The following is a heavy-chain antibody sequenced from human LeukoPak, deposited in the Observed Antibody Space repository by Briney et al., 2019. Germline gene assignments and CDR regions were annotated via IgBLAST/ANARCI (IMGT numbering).Heavy chain of an antibody. CDR3: ARDLRSSSWYLFDY. V-gene: IGHV3-7*01. J-gene: IGHJ4*02. Sequence: ESVKGRFTTSRDNAKNSLYLQMNSLRAEDTAVYYCARDLRSSSWYLFDYWGQGTLVTVSS. D-gene: IGHD6-13*01.